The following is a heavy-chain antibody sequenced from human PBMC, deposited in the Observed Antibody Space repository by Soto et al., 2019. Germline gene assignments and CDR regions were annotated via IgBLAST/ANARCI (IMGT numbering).Heavy chain of an antibody. CDR2: TKPDGSEK. Sequence: EVQLLESGGGLVQPGGSLRLSCAASGFTFNTNWMSWVRQAPGKGLEWVAHTKPDGSEKYYVDSARGRFTISRDNARNSLYLQMNSLRADDTAVYYCVAWGTSTSNPWGQGTLVTVSS. D-gene: IGHD1-1*01. V-gene: IGHV3-7*01. J-gene: IGHJ5*02. CDR3: VAWGTSTSNP. CDR1: GFTFNTNW.